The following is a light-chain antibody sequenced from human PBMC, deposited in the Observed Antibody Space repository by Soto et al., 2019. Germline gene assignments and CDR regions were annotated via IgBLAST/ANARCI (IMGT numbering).Light chain of an antibody. Sequence: EIVLTQSPGTLSLSPGERATLSCRASQSVSSCYLAWYQHKPGQAPRLLIYGASSRATGIPDMFSGSGSGTDFTLTLSRLEPDDLAVYYCQQDGSSPEFTFGPGTNVDIK. CDR3: QQDGSSPEFT. CDR1: QSVSSCY. CDR2: GAS. J-gene: IGKJ3*01. V-gene: IGKV3-20*01.